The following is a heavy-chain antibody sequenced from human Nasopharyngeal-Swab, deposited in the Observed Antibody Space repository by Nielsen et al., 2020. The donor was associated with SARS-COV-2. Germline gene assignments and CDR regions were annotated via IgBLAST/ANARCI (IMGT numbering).Heavy chain of an antibody. CDR3: ARARGLLENNRYYYGMDV. CDR2: VQYSGSP. V-gene: IGHV4-39*02. Sequence: WIRQPPGKGLEWIGSVQYSGSPYYDPALKSRLRISIDTAKNHFSLKVDSVTAADTAVYYCARARGLLENNRYYYGMDVWGQGTTVTVSS. J-gene: IGHJ6*02.